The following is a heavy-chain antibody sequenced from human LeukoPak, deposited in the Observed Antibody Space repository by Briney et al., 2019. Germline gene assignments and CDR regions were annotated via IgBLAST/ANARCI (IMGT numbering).Heavy chain of an antibody. Sequence: SETLSLTCTVSGGSISSSSYYWGWIRQPPGKGLEWIGTIYYSGSTYYNPSLKSRVTISVDTSQNQFSLRLSSVTAADTAVYYCARDVDIVATVWFDPWGQGTLVTVSS. J-gene: IGHJ5*02. V-gene: IGHV4-39*02. CDR3: ARDVDIVATVWFDP. CDR2: IYYSGST. D-gene: IGHD5-12*01. CDR1: GGSISSSSYY.